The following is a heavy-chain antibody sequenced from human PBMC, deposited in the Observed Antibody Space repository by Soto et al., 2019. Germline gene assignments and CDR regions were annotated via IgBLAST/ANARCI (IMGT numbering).Heavy chain of an antibody. CDR2: IIPIFGTA. J-gene: IGHJ6*02. V-gene: IGHV1-69*13. D-gene: IGHD6-19*01. CDR1: GGTFSSYA. Sequence: GASVKVSCKASGGTFSSYAISWVRQAPGQGLEWMGGIIPIFGTANYAQKFQGRVTITADESTSTAYMELSSLRSEDTAVYYCARDMGGSGTLGMDVWGQGTTVTVSS. CDR3: ARDMGGSGTLGMDV.